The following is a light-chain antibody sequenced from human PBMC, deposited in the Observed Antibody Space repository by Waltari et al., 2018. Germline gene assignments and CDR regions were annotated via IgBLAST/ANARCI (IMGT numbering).Light chain of an antibody. J-gene: IGKJ4*01. Sequence: EIVLTQSPATLSLSPGERATLSCRASQSVGNYLAWYQQKPGQAPRLLIYDASNSATGIPARFSCSGSGTDFTLTISSLEPEDVAVYYCQQRSNWSPALTFGGGTKVEIK. CDR1: QSVGNY. CDR2: DAS. CDR3: QQRSNWSPALT. V-gene: IGKV3-11*01.